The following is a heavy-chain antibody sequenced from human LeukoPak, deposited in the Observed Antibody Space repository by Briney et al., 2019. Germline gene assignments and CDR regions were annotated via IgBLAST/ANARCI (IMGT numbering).Heavy chain of an antibody. D-gene: IGHD6-13*01. CDR1: GFTFSSYS. Sequence: GGSLRLSCAASGFTFSSYSMNWVRQAPGKGLEWVSYISSSSTIYYADSVKGRFTISRDNAKNSLYLQMNSLRAEDTAVYYCASRSGIAAPNDYWGQGTLVTVSS. CDR2: ISSSSTI. CDR3: ASRSGIAAPNDY. J-gene: IGHJ4*02. V-gene: IGHV3-48*01.